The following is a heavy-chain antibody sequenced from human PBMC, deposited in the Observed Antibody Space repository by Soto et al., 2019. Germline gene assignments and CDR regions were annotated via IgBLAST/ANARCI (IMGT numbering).Heavy chain of an antibody. J-gene: IGHJ4*02. CDR1: GFTFSRSG. D-gene: IGHD2-15*01. CDR3: AKTGYCSGSRCTYVEY. V-gene: IGHV3-23*01. Sequence: EVQLLESGGGLVEPGGSLTLSCGASGFTFSRSGMNWVRQAPGRGPEWVSGIGGRGGGDYYADPVKGRFTIFRDDSQDTLYLQMNRLRVEDTAVYFCAKTGYCSGSRCTYVEYWGQGTLVTVAS. CDR2: IGGRGGGD.